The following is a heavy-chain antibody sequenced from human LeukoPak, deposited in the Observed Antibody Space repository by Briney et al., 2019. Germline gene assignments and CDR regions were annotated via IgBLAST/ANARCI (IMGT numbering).Heavy chain of an antibody. CDR2: MNPNSGNT. CDR3: ARGALHVRYSTNWFDP. CDR1: GYTFTSYD. Sequence: ASVKVSCKASGYTFTSYDINWVRQATGQGLEWRGWMNPNSGNTGYAQKFQGRVTITRNTSISTAYMELSSLRSEDTAVYYCARGALHVRYSTNWFDPWGQGTLVTVSS. J-gene: IGHJ5*02. V-gene: IGHV1-8*03. D-gene: IGHD4-11*01.